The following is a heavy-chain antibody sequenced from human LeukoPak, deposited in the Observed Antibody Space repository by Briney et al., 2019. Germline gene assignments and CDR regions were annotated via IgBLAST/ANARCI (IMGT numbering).Heavy chain of an antibody. J-gene: IGHJ4*02. CDR3: AIIPRAAAGPSARSPFHY. CDR1: GFRFSTYS. D-gene: IGHD6-13*01. CDR2: ISSDGISE. V-gene: IGHV3-30-3*01. Sequence: GRSLRLSCAASGFRFSTYSMHWVRQAPGRGLEWVAVISSDGISEYYADSVKGRFTISRDNPKNTLFLQMNTLRAEDTAVYYCAIIPRAAAGPSARSPFHYWGQGTLVTVSS.